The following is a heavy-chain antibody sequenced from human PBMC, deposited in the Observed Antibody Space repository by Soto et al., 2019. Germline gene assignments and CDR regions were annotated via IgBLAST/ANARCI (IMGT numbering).Heavy chain of an antibody. Sequence: ASVKVSCKASGYTFTSYGISWVRQAPGQGREWMGWISAYNGNTNYAQKLQGRVTMTTDTSTSTAYMEPRSLRSDDTAVYYCARDGLRITMVRGVIRFEWWGQGTMVNVSS. J-gene: IGHJ4*02. V-gene: IGHV1-18*01. D-gene: IGHD3-10*01. CDR1: GYTFTSYG. CDR3: ARDGLRITMVRGVIRFEW. CDR2: ISAYNGNT.